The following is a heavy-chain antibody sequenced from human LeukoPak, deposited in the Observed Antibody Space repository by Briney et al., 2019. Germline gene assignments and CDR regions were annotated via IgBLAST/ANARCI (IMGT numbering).Heavy chain of an antibody. CDR2: ISSSGSTI. V-gene: IGHV3-11*01. Sequence: GGSLRLSCAASGFTFSDYYMSWIRQAPGKGLEWVSYISSSGSTIYYADSVKGRFTISRDNAKNSLYLQMNSLRAEDTALYYCAKSRQAYYDSSGDTDYWGQGTLVTVSS. CDR1: GFTFSDYY. CDR3: AKSRQAYYDSSGDTDY. J-gene: IGHJ4*02. D-gene: IGHD3-22*01.